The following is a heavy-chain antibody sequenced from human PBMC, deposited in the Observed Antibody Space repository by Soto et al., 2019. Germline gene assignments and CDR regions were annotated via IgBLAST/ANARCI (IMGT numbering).Heavy chain of an antibody. Sequence: EVQLVESGGGLLQPGGSLRLSCEASGFPSIGHWWTWVPKTPGRGLVWASRVNFDGTTTNYADSVKGRLTISRDNAKNTVYLQMNSLRAEDTAVYYCARGGSGTYKLDNWGQGTLVTVSA. CDR1: GFPSIGHW. D-gene: IGHD3-10*01. J-gene: IGHJ4*02. CDR2: VNFDGTTT. CDR3: ARGGSGTYKLDN. V-gene: IGHV3-74*01.